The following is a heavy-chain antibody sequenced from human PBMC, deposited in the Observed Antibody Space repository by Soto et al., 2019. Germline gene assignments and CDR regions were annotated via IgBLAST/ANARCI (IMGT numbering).Heavy chain of an antibody. CDR3: ATANYYYGSGSYHHYNYGMDV. V-gene: IGHV1-69*06. D-gene: IGHD3-10*01. CDR2: IIPIFGTA. J-gene: IGHJ6*02. CDR1: GGTFSRYS. Sequence: SVKVSCKASGGTFSRYSISWVRQAPGQGLEWMGGIIPIFGTANYAQKFQGRVTITADKSTSTAYMELSSLRSEDTAVYYCATANYYYGSGSYHHYNYGMDVWGQGTTVTVSS.